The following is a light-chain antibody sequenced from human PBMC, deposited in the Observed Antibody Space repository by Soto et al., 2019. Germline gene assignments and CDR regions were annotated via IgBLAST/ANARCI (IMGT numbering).Light chain of an antibody. Sequence: DIQLTQSPTFLSASAGDRDSITCRASQDIRRYLAWYQQKPGKAPNLLIYEASRLQTGVPSRFSGSGAGTEFTLTITSLQPEDFAPYYCRHFYTVGQGTKLEIK. J-gene: IGKJ2*01. CDR3: RHFYT. CDR1: QDIRRY. CDR2: EAS. V-gene: IGKV1-9*01.